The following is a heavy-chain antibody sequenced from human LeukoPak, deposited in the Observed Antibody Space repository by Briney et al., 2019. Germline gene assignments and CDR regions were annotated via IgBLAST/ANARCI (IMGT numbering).Heavy chain of an antibody. CDR2: INHSGST. CDR1: GGSFSGYY. V-gene: IGHV4-34*01. D-gene: IGHD2-15*01. CDR3: ASAGYCSGGSCSHYYYYYGMDV. J-gene: IGHJ6*02. Sequence: SETLSLTCAVYGGSFSGYYWSWIRQPPGKGLEWIGEINHSGSTNYNPPLKSRVTISVDTSKNQFSLKLSSVTAADTAVYYCASAGYCSGGSCSHYYYYYGMDVWGQGTTVTVSS.